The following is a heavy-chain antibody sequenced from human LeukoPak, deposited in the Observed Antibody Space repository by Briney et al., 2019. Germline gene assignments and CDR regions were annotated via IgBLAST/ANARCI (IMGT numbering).Heavy chain of an antibody. Sequence: SETLSLTRTVSGGSISSGSYYWSWIRQPAGKGLEWIGRIYTSGSTNYNPSLKSRVTISVDTSKNQFSLKLSSVTAADTAVYYCARSPGRLSLGGYFDYWGQGTLVTVSS. CDR2: IYTSGST. V-gene: IGHV4-61*02. CDR1: GGSISSGSYY. D-gene: IGHD5-12*01. CDR3: ARSPGRLSLGGYFDY. J-gene: IGHJ4*02.